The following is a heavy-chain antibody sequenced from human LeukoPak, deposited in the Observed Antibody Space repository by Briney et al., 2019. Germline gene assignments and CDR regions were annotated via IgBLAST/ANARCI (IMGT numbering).Heavy chain of an antibody. D-gene: IGHD2-15*01. CDR1: GGSFSGYY. J-gene: IGHJ5*02. Sequence: KTSETLSLTCAVYGGSFSGYYWSWIRQPPGKGLEWIGEINHSGSTNYNPSLKSRVTISVDTSMNQFSLKLSSVTAADTAVYYCARGGYCSGGSCYSHWFDPWGQGTLVTVSS. V-gene: IGHV4-34*01. CDR3: ARGGYCSGGSCYSHWFDP. CDR2: INHSGST.